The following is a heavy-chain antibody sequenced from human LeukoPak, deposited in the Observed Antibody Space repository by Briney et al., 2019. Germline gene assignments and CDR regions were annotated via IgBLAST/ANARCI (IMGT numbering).Heavy chain of an antibody. CDR3: ARGLYCSGGSCYADY. Sequence: GGSLRLSCAASGFTFSSYSMNWVRQAPGKGLEGVSSISSSSSYIYYADSVKGRFTISRDNAKNSLYLQMNSLRAEDTAVYYCARGLYCSGGSCYADYWGQGTLVTVSS. J-gene: IGHJ4*02. CDR2: ISSSSSYI. V-gene: IGHV3-21*01. D-gene: IGHD2-15*01. CDR1: GFTFSSYS.